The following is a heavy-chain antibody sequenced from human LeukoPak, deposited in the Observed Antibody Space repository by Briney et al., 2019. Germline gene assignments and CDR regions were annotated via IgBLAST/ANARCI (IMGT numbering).Heavy chain of an antibody. D-gene: IGHD1-26*01. CDR1: GGSISNYY. Sequence: SETLPLTCTVSGGSISNYYWSWIRQPPGKGLEWIGYIYYSGSTNYNPSLKSRVTISVDTSKNQFSLKLSSVTAADTAVYYCARVGGTNYYYYGMDVWGQGTTVTVSS. CDR3: ARVGGTNYYYYGMDV. J-gene: IGHJ6*02. CDR2: IYYSGST. V-gene: IGHV4-59*01.